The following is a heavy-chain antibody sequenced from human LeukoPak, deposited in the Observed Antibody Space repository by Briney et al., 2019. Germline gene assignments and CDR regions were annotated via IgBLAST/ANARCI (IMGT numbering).Heavy chain of an antibody. Sequence: GGSLRLSCAASGFAFSSYGMHWVRQAPGKGLEWVAFIRYDGSNKYYADSVKGRFTISRDNSKNTLYLQMNSLRAEDTAVYYCAKERDAAMVTIDYWGQGTLVAVSS. CDR2: IRYDGSNK. D-gene: IGHD5-18*01. J-gene: IGHJ4*02. CDR3: AKERDAAMVTIDY. CDR1: GFAFSSYG. V-gene: IGHV3-30*02.